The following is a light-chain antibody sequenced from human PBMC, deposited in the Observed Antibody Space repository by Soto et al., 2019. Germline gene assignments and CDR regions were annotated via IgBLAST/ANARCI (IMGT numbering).Light chain of an antibody. CDR2: DVD. CDR1: SSDVGGYNY. V-gene: IGLV2-11*01. Sequence: QSALTQPRSVSGSAGQSVTISCTGTSSDVGGYNYVSWYQHHTGKAPKLMIYDVDKRPSGVPGRFSGSKSGNTASLTISGLQAEDEADYYCCSNAGSYPFVFGTGTKVT. CDR3: CSNAGSYPFV. J-gene: IGLJ1*01.